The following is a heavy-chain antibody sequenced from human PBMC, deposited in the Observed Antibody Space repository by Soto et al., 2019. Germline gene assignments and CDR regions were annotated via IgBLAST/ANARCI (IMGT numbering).Heavy chain of an antibody. D-gene: IGHD1-7*01. V-gene: IGHV1-8*01. J-gene: IGHJ6*02. Sequence: QVQLVQSGAEVKKPGASVKVSCKASGYTFTSYDINWVRQATGQGLEWMGWMNPNSGNTGYAQQFQGSATMTRNTSIGTAYMELSSLRSEDTAVYYCAGGLGGTRVGYYYFYGMDGWGQGTTVTVSS. CDR3: AGGLGGTRVGYYYFYGMDG. CDR2: MNPNSGNT. CDR1: GYTFTSYD.